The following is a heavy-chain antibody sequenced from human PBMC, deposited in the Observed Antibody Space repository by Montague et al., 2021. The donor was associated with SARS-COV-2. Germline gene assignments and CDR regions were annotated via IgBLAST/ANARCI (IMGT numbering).Heavy chain of an antibody. CDR2: IFHSGTI. D-gene: IGHD6-13*01. V-gene: IGHV4-4*02. Sequence: SETLSLTCRVSGDSISTSTWCTWVRQTPGQGLAWIGEIFHSGTINYNPSLKSRVSISVDQSNNQFSLRLSSLIAADTAVYYCATLSRRTAAGTRDYFGLDVWGQGTTVAVSS. J-gene: IGHJ6*02. CDR1: GDSISTSTW. CDR3: ATLSRRTAAGTRDYFGLDV.